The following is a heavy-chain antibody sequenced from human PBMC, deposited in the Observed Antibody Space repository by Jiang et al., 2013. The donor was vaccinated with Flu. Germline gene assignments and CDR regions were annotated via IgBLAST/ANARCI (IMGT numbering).Heavy chain of an antibody. D-gene: IGHD3-22*01. Sequence: LLKPSETLSLTCTVSGYSISSGYYWGWIRQPPGKGLEWIGSIYHSGSTYYNPSLKSRVTISVDTSKNQFSLKLSSVTAADTAVYYCAREYSSGYSLDPGNDAFDIWGQGTMVTVSS. CDR1: GYSISSGYY. CDR2: IYHSGST. CDR3: AREYSSGYSLDPGNDAFDI. V-gene: IGHV4-38-2*02. J-gene: IGHJ3*02.